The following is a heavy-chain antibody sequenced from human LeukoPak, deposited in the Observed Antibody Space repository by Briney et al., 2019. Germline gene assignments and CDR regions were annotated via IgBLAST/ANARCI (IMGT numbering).Heavy chain of an antibody. J-gene: IGHJ4*02. D-gene: IGHD1-26*01. Sequence: GGSLRLSCAASGFTFSSIAMSWVRQAPDKGLEWVSTISGSGGGTYYADSVKGRFAISRDDSKNTLYLQMNSLRADDTAVYYCAKDLGRYRNNFFDYWGQGNLVTVSS. CDR3: AKDLGRYRNNFFDY. CDR2: ISGSGGGT. CDR1: GFTFSSIA. V-gene: IGHV3-23*01.